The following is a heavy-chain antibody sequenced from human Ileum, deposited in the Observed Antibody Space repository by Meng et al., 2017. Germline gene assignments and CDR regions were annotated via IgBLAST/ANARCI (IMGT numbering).Heavy chain of an antibody. CDR3: ARHGGYSQDF. D-gene: IGHD4-23*01. CDR1: VGSLGGNTL. V-gene: IGHV4-4*02. Sequence: PSPAYVVFVGSLGGNTLGSSGRPPAGEGLEWIGQIFHSGSANYNPSLKSRVTMSVYKSKSQFSLMLTSVTAADTAISYCARHGGYSQDFWGQGTLVTVSS. J-gene: IGHJ4*02. CDR2: IFHSGSA.